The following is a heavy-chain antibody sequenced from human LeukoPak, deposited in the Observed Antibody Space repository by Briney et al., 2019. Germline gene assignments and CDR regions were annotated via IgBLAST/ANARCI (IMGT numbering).Heavy chain of an antibody. CDR2: INPNSGGT. CDR3: ARGLVSDIAAAGFDY. J-gene: IGHJ4*02. D-gene: IGHD6-13*01. Sequence: ASVKVSCKASGYTFTGYYMHLVGQAPGQGLEWMGWINPNSGGTNYAQKFQGRVTMTRDTSISTAYMELSRLRSDDTAVYFCARGLVSDIAAAGFDYWGQGTLVTVSS. CDR1: GYTFTGYY. V-gene: IGHV1-2*02.